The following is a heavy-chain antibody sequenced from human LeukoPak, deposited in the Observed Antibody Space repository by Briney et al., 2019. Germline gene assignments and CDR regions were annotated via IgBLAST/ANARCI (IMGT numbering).Heavy chain of an antibody. V-gene: IGHV3-30*18. D-gene: IGHD1/OR15-1a*01. CDR1: GFTFGTFG. CDR3: TKLNNYDDY. Sequence: GGSLRLSCTASGFTFGTFGMHWVRQAPGKGLEWVAAISDDGSHQYYIDSVRGRFSISRDNSKNTVYLQMTSLRADDTAVYYCTKLNNYDDYWGHGTQVTVSS. CDR2: ISDDGSHQ. J-gene: IGHJ4*01.